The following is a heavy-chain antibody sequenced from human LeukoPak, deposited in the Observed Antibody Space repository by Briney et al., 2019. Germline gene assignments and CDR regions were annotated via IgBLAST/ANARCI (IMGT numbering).Heavy chain of an antibody. V-gene: IGHV1-69*04. CDR3: ARDQVVFGVVIPLKNWFAP. J-gene: IGHJ5*02. CDR1: GGTFSSYA. D-gene: IGHD3-3*01. CDR2: IIPILGIA. Sequence: SVKVSCKASGGTFSSYAISWVRQAPGQGLEWMGRIIPILGIANYAQKFQGRVTITADKSTRTAYMELSSLRSEDTAVYYCARDQVVFGVVIPLKNWFAPWGQGTLVTVSS.